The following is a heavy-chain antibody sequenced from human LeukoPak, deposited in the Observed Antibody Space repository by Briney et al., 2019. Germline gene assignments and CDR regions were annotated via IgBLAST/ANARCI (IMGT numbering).Heavy chain of an antibody. Sequence: SETLSLTCTVSGGSISSGGYYWSWIRRHPGEGLEWIGYIYYSGSTYYNPSLKSRVTISVDTSKNQFSLKLTSVTAADTAVYFCARGWRGAAAGLFDDRGRGTLVTVSS. CDR2: IYYSGST. J-gene: IGHJ4*02. V-gene: IGHV4-31*03. CDR3: ARGWRGAAAGLFDD. D-gene: IGHD6-13*01. CDR1: GGSISSGGYY.